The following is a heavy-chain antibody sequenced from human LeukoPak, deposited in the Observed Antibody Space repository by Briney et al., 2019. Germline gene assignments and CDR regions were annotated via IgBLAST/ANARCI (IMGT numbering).Heavy chain of an antibody. CDR2: ISSSSSYI. V-gene: IGHV3-21*01. J-gene: IGHJ4*02. D-gene: IGHD3-16*01. CDR1: GFTFSSYS. Sequence: GGSLRLSCAASGFTFSSYSMNWVRQAPGKGLEWVLSISSSSSYIYYADSVKGRFTISRDNAKNSLYLQMNSLRAEDTAVYYCARDSPRIMITFGGVVDYWGQGTLVTVSS. CDR3: ARDSPRIMITFGGVVDY.